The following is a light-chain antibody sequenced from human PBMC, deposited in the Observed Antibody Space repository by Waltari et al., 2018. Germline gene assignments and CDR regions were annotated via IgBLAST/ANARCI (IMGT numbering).Light chain of an antibody. V-gene: IGKV1-27*01. CDR3: QKYNSAPLT. J-gene: IGKJ4*01. CDR1: QDIDNY. CDR2: GAS. Sequence: DIQMTQSPSSLSASVGDRVTITCRASQDIDNYLAWYQQKPGKGPKLLIYGASTLKSGVPSRFSGSGSGTDFTLTISSLQPEDVATYYCQKYNSAPLTFGGGTKVEIK.